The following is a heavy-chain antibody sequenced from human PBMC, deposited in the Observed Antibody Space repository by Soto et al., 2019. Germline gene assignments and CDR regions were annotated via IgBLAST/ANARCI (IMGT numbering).Heavy chain of an antibody. Sequence: PGGSLRLSCAASGFTVSSNYMSWVRQAPGKGLEWVSVIYSGGSTYYADSVKGRFTISRHNSKNTLYLQMNSLRAEDTAVYYCAKTGGYSYGRFYIDYWGQGTLVTVSS. CDR3: AKTGGYSYGRFYIDY. J-gene: IGHJ4*02. V-gene: IGHV3-53*01. CDR1: GFTVSSNY. CDR2: IYSGGST. D-gene: IGHD5-18*01.